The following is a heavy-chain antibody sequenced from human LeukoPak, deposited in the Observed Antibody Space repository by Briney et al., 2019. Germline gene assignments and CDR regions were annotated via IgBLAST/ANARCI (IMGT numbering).Heavy chain of an antibody. J-gene: IGHJ4*02. Sequence: SETMTLTCAVYGGSFSGYYWSWIRQPPGKGLEWIGEINHSGSTNYIPSLKSRVTISVDTSKNQFSLKLSSVTAADTAVYYCARGNLYYFDSSGYYFKFDYWGQGTLVTVSS. V-gene: IGHV4-34*01. CDR1: GGSFSGYY. CDR2: INHSGST. CDR3: ARGNLYYFDSSGYYFKFDY. D-gene: IGHD3-22*01.